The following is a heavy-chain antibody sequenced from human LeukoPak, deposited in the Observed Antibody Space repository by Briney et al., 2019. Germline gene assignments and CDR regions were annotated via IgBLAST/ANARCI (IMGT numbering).Heavy chain of an antibody. J-gene: IGHJ3*01. D-gene: IGHD3-22*01. CDR1: GGSFSDYY. CDR3: ARGGSSYFYDSSGSGRAFDV. Sequence: SETLSLTCAVYGGSFSDYYWSWIRQPPGKGLEWIGEIDHSGSTNYNLSLKSRVTISVDTYKKQFSLNLTSVTAADTAEYYCARGGSSYFYDSSGSGRAFDVWGQGTKVTVSS. CDR2: IDHSGST. V-gene: IGHV4-34*01.